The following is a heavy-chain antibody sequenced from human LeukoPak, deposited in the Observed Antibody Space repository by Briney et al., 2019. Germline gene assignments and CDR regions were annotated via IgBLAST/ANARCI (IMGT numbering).Heavy chain of an antibody. D-gene: IGHD6-19*01. CDR1: GFTFSSYG. Sequence: SGGSLRLSCAASGFTFSSYGMHWVRQAPGKGLEWVTFIRYDGSNKYYADSVKGRFTISRDNSKNTLYLQMNSLRAEDTAVYYCARAPGGVAGTDWFDPWGQGTLVTVSS. CDR2: IRYDGSNK. V-gene: IGHV3-30*02. CDR3: ARAPGGVAGTDWFDP. J-gene: IGHJ5*02.